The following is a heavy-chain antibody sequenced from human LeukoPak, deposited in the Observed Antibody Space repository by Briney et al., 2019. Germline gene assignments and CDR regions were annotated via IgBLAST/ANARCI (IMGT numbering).Heavy chain of an antibody. Sequence: ASVKVSCKASGYTFTGYYMHWVRQAPGQGLEWMGWINPNSGGTNYAQKFQGRVTMTRDTSISTAYMELSRLRSDDTAVYYCARARLGGYYYFDYWGQGTLVTVS. V-gene: IGHV1-2*02. CDR2: INPNSGGT. CDR1: GYTFTGYY. D-gene: IGHD3-22*01. CDR3: ARARLGGYYYFDY. J-gene: IGHJ4*02.